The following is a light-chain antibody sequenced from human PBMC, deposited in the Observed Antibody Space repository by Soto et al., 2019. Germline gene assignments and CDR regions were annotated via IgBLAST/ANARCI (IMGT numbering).Light chain of an antibody. V-gene: IGLV1-40*01. Sequence: QSVLTQPPSVSGAPGQRVTISCTGSSSNIGAGYDVHWYQHLPGTAPKLLISDNSNRPSGVSNRFSGSKSGNTASLTSCGLQAEDEAGDYCSSYTDTSTLVFGSGTKLTVL. CDR3: SSYTDTSTLV. CDR2: DNS. J-gene: IGLJ1*01. CDR1: SSNIGAGYD.